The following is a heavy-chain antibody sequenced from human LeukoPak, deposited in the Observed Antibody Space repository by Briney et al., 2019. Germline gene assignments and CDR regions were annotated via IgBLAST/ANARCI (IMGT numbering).Heavy chain of an antibody. CDR3: ARVTGSYFYYYYMDV. CDR1: GGSISSSSYY. J-gene: IGHJ6*03. CDR2: IYYSGST. V-gene: IGHV4-39*07. Sequence: SETLSLTCTVSGGSISSSSYYWGWIRQPPGKGLEWIGSIYYSGSTYYNPSLKSRVTISVDTSENQFSLKLSSVTAADTAVYYCARVTGSYFYYYYMDVWGKGTTVTVSS. D-gene: IGHD1-26*01.